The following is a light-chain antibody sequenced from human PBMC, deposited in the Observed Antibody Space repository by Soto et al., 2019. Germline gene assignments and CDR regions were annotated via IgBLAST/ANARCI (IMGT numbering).Light chain of an antibody. Sequence: QSVLTQPPSVSGAPGQRVTISCTGSSSNIGAGYDVHWYQQLPGTAPKLLIYGNSNRPSGVPDRFSGSTSGTSASLAITGLQAEDEADYYCQSYDSSLRAVVFGGGTNLTVL. CDR1: SSNIGAGYD. J-gene: IGLJ2*01. V-gene: IGLV1-40*01. CDR2: GNS. CDR3: QSYDSSLRAVV.